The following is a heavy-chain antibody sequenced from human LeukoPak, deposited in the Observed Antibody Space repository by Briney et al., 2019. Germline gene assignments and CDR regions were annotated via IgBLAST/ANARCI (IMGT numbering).Heavy chain of an antibody. CDR3: ARDREGLLWF. V-gene: IGHV3-21*01. Sequence: GGSLRLSCAASGFTFSSYSMNWVRQAPGKGLEWVSSISSSSSYIYYADSVKGRFTISRDNAKNSLYLQMNSRRAEDTAVYYCARDREGLLWFGGQGTLVTVSS. D-gene: IGHD3-10*01. J-gene: IGHJ4*02. CDR2: ISSSSSYI. CDR1: GFTFSSYS.